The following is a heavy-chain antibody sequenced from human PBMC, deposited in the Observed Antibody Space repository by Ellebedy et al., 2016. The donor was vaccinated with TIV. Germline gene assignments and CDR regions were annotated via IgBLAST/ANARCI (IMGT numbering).Heavy chain of an antibody. J-gene: IGHJ4*02. V-gene: IGHV3-21*01. Sequence: GESLKISCGVSGLTFSSYSMTWVRQAPGKGLEWLSYIDTSGNDIHYADSVTGRFTISRDNAKNSLFLQMNSLRAEDTAIYYCACTAVGFWSGYNEHWGQGTLVTVSS. CDR1: GLTFSSYS. CDR2: IDTSGNDI. CDR3: ACTAVGFWSGYNEH. D-gene: IGHD3-3*01.